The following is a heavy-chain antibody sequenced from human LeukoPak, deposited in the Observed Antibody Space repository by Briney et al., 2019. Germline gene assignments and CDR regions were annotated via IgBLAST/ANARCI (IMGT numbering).Heavy chain of an antibody. V-gene: IGHV3-73*01. Sequence: GGSLKLSCAASGFNFSASAIHWVRQASGKGLEWVGRIRSKTHSYATTYAASLKGRFTISRDDSKNTTYLQMSSLKTDDTAVYYCTRRSIASTRTDDYWGQGTLVTVSS. J-gene: IGHJ4*02. CDR1: GFNFSASA. CDR2: IRSKTHSYAT. D-gene: IGHD6-13*01. CDR3: TRRSIASTRTDDY.